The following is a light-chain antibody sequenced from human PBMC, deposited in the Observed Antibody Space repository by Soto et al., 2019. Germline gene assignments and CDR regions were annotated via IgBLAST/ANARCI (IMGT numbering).Light chain of an antibody. CDR3: QKYNSAPLT. CDR2: AAS. CDR1: QDISNY. V-gene: IGKV1-27*01. Sequence: DIQMTQSPSSLSASVGDRVTITCRASQDISNYLAWYQQKPGKVPKLLIYAASTLQSGVPSRFSGSGSGTDFTLTISSLQPEDVATYYCQKYNSAPLTFGPGTRWIS. J-gene: IGKJ3*01.